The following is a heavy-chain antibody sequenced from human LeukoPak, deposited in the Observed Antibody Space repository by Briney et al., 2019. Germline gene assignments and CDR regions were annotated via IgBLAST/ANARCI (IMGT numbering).Heavy chain of an antibody. CDR1: GYTFTSYF. V-gene: IGHV1-46*01. Sequence: GASVKVSCKASGYTFTSYFFHWVRQAPGQGLEWMEIINPSGGSTSYAQKFQGRVSMTRDMSTSTVYMELSSLTSEDTAVYYCARDRGQHAFDIWGQGTMVTVSS. CDR2: INPSGGST. J-gene: IGHJ3*02. D-gene: IGHD1-1*01. CDR3: ARDRGQHAFDI.